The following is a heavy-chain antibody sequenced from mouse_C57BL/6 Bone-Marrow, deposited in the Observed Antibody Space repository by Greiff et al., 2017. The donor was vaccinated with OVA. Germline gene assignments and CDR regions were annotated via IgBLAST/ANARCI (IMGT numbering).Heavy chain of an antibody. CDR2: IHPNSGST. CDR1: GYTFTSYW. Sequence: QVQLKQPGAELVKPGASVKLSCKASGYTFTSYWMHWVKQRPGQGLEWIGMIHPNSGSTNYNEKFKSKATLTVDKSSSTAYMQLSSLTSEDSAVYYCARKGYYYGFDYWGQGTTLTVSS. D-gene: IGHD1-1*01. CDR3: ARKGYYYGFDY. V-gene: IGHV1-64*01. J-gene: IGHJ2*01.